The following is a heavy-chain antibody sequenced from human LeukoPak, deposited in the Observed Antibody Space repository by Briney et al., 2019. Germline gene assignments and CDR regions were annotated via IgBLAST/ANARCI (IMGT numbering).Heavy chain of an antibody. CDR3: GRERSAAAGFDY. Sequence: GASVKVSCKASGGTFSSYAISWVRQAPGQGLEWMGGIIPIIGTANYAQKFQGRVTITADESTSTAYMELSSLRSEDTAVYYSGRERSAAAGFDYWGQGTLVTVSS. CDR1: GGTFSSYA. CDR2: IIPIIGTA. D-gene: IGHD6-13*01. V-gene: IGHV1-69*13. J-gene: IGHJ4*02.